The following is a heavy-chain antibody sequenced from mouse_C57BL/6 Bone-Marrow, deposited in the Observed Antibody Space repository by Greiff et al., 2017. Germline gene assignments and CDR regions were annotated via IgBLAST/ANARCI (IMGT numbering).Heavy chain of an antibody. CDR3: ARMVKGY. CDR2: INPGSGGT. V-gene: IGHV1-54*01. CDR1: GYAFTNYL. D-gene: IGHD2-2*01. J-gene: IGHJ2*01. Sequence: LQESGAELVRPGTSVKVSCKASGYAFTNYLLEWVKQRPGQGLEWIGVINPGSGGTNYNEKFKGKATLTADKSSSTAYMQLSSLTSEDSAVYFCARMVKGYWGQGTTLTVSS.